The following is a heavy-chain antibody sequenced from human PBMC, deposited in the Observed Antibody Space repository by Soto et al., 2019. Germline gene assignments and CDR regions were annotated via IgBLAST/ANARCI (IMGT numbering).Heavy chain of an antibody. Sequence: GGSLRLSCAASGFTFSSYSMNWVRQAPGKGLEWVSSISSSSSYKYYADSVKGRFTISRDNSKNTLYLQMNSLRAEDTAVYYCARGSALNSYYDFWSGYSSSFDYWGQGTLVTVSS. D-gene: IGHD3-3*01. J-gene: IGHJ4*02. CDR1: GFTFSSYS. CDR3: ARGSALNSYYDFWSGYSSSFDY. V-gene: IGHV3-21*01. CDR2: ISSSSSYK.